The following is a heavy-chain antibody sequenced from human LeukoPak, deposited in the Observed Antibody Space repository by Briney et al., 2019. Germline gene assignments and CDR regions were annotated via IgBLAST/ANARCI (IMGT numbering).Heavy chain of an antibody. D-gene: IGHD2-21*02. CDR1: GFTFSTYN. V-gene: IGHV3-21*01. J-gene: IGHJ5*02. Sequence: GSLRLSCAASGFTFSTYNIIRVRQAPGKRPKCVPSTTISRTYIYYANSVKGRITITRHNAKNSLYLQMNSLRAEDTAVYYCARGEAYCAGDCSPAWGQGTLVTVSS. CDR3: ARGEAYCAGDCSPA. CDR2: TTISRTYI.